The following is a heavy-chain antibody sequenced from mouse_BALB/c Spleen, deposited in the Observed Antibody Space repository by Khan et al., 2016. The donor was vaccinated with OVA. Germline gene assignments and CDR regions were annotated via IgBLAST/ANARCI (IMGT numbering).Heavy chain of an antibody. Sequence: EVELVESGGDLVKPGGSLKLSCAVSGFTFSTYGMSWVRQTPDKRLEWVATVSTGGSYTYYPDSVKGRFTISRDNAKNTLYLQMSGLKSEDTAMFYCTGLAYYYDGEGFAYWGQGTLVTVSA. V-gene: IGHV5-6*01. CDR2: VSTGGSYT. J-gene: IGHJ3*01. CDR1: GFTFSTYG. CDR3: TGLAYYYDGEGFAY. D-gene: IGHD1-1*01.